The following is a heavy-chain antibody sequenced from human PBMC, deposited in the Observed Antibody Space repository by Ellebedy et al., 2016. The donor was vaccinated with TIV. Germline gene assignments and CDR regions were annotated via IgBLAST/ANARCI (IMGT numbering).Heavy chain of an antibody. Sequence: GESLKISCAASGFTFNSYWMSWVRQAPGKGLEWVANINQDGSRIYCVDSVKGRFTISRDNAKNSVYLRMNTLRVEDTAVYHCVRDGAYGDYSPGYYGMDVWGQGTTVTVSS. CDR3: VRDGAYGDYSPGYYGMDV. CDR1: GFTFNSYW. V-gene: IGHV3-7*03. D-gene: IGHD3-22*01. CDR2: INQDGSRI. J-gene: IGHJ6*02.